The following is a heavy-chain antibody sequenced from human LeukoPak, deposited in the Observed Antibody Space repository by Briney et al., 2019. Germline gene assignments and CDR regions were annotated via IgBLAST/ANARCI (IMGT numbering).Heavy chain of an antibody. Sequence: GGSLRLSCAASGFSFSTAWMSWVRQAPGKGLEWVGRIKSKTDGGTTDYAAPVKGRFTISRDDSKNTLYLQMNSLRAEDTAVYYCTRERPNYYGSDGHYYRRNGDYWGQGTLVTVSS. CDR1: GFSFSTAW. CDR2: IKSKTDGGTT. J-gene: IGHJ4*02. V-gene: IGHV3-15*01. D-gene: IGHD3-22*01. CDR3: TRERPNYYGSDGHYYRRNGDY.